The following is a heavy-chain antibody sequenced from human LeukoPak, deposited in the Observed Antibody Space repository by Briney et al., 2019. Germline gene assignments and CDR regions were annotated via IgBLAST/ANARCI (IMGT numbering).Heavy chain of an antibody. V-gene: IGHV4-59*02. Sequence: SETLSLTCSVSGGSVYSYYWSWIRQPPGEGLEWIGYICYTGSTNYNPSLKSRVTMSVDTSKNQLPLKVSSVTAADTAVYYCARRYCVSNTCYHMDVWGKGTTVTVSS. CDR3: ARRYCVSNTCYHMDV. D-gene: IGHD2-21*01. CDR2: ICYTGST. CDR1: GGSVYSYY. J-gene: IGHJ6*03.